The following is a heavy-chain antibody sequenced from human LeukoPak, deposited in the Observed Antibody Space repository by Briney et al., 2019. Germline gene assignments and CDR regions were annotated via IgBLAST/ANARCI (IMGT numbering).Heavy chain of an antibody. Sequence: GGSLRLSCAASGFTFSSYAMTWVRQAPGKGLEWVSGIGASGGTYYADSVKGRFTISRDNSKNTLYLQMNSLSAEDTAVYHCAKGSQYGDYVLGYWGQGTLVTVSS. CDR3: AKGSQYGDYVLGY. V-gene: IGHV3-23*01. CDR2: IGASGGT. J-gene: IGHJ4*02. D-gene: IGHD4-17*01. CDR1: GFTFSSYA.